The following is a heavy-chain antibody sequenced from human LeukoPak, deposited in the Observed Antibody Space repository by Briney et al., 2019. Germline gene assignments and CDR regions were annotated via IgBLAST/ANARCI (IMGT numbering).Heavy chain of an antibody. V-gene: IGHV1-69*05. CDR3: ARVPVSGSYRFDY. CDR2: IIPIFGTA. CDR1: GGTFSSYA. Sequence: ASVKVSCKASGGTFSSYAISWVRQAPGQGLEWMGGIIPIFGTANYAQKFQGRVTITTDESTSTAYMELSSLRSEDTAVYYCARVPVSGSYRFDYWGQGTLVTVSS. J-gene: IGHJ4*02. D-gene: IGHD1-26*01.